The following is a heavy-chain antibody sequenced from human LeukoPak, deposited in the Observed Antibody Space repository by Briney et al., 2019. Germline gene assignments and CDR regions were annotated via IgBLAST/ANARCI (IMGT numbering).Heavy chain of an antibody. J-gene: IGHJ3*02. D-gene: IGHD3-16*02. CDR2: IGAYNGNT. V-gene: IGHV1-18*01. CDR1: GYTFTSYG. CDR3: ASYRTSVGAFDI. Sequence: ASVKVSCKASGYTFTSYGISWVRQAPGQGLEWMGWIGAYNGNTNYAQKLQGRVTMTTDTSTSTAYMELRSLRSDDTAVYYCASYRTSVGAFDIWGQGTMVTVSS.